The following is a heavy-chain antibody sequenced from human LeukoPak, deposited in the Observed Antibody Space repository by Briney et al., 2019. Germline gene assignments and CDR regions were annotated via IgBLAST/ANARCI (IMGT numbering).Heavy chain of an antibody. V-gene: IGHV4-59*11. D-gene: IGHD6-19*01. CDR1: GDSFSSHY. CDR3: ARDSGWYGYYYYGMDV. J-gene: IGHJ6*04. CDR2: ISHIGRT. Sequence: SETLSLTCAVSGDSFSSHYWTWIRQSPGTGLEWIGYISHIGRTNYNPSLKSRVTISIDTSKNQFSLKLRSVTAADTAVYYCARDSGWYGYYYYGMDVWGKGTTVTVSS.